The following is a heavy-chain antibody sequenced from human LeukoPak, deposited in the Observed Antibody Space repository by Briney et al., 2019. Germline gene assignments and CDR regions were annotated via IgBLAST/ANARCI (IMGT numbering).Heavy chain of an antibody. CDR3: ARDSTYYYDSSGYYPDAFDI. CDR1: GGSISSYY. Sequence: SETLSLTCTVSGGSISSYYWGWIRQPPGKGLEWIGSIYYSGSTYYNPSLKSRVTISVDTSKNQFSLKLSSVTAADTAVYYCARDSTYYYDSSGYYPDAFDIWGQGTMVTVSS. J-gene: IGHJ3*02. V-gene: IGHV4-39*07. D-gene: IGHD3-22*01. CDR2: IYYSGST.